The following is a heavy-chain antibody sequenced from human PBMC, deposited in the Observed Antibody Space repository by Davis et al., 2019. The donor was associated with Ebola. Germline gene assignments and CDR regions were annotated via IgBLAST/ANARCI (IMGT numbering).Heavy chain of an antibody. V-gene: IGHV4-4*02. J-gene: IGHJ5*02. CDR2: IYHSGST. Sequence: SETLSLTCAVSGGSISSSNWWSWVRQPPGKGLEWIGEIYHSGSTNYNPSLKSRVTISVDKSKNQFSLKLSSVTAADTAVYYCARGSVAAAGLTNWFDPWGQGTLVTVSS. CDR3: ARGSVAAAGLTNWFDP. CDR1: GGSISSSNW. D-gene: IGHD6-13*01.